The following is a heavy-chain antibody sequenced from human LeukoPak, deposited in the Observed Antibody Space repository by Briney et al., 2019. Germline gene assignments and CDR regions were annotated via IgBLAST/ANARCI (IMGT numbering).Heavy chain of an antibody. J-gene: IGHJ6*03. CDR1: GYSFSDYG. Sequence: SVKVSCKAAGYSFSDYGISWVRQAPGQGLEWMGGIIPIFGTANYAQKFQGRVTITTDESTSTAYMELSSLRSEDTAVYYCARSYAFGVVYYYYYMDVWGKGTTVTVSS. CDR2: IIPIFGTA. CDR3: ARSYAFGVVYYYYYMDV. V-gene: IGHV1-69*05. D-gene: IGHD3-3*01.